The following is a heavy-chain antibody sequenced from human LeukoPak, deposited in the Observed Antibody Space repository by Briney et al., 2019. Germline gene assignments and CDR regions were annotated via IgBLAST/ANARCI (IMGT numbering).Heavy chain of an antibody. V-gene: IGHV3-23*01. Sequence: GGSLRLSCVASGFTFKNCAMSWVRQAPGKGLEWVSGINYSGGHKYYADSVKGRFTISRDSSKNTLSPQMNSLTTGDTAVYYCAKDDSMTLDHFDYWGQGALVTVSS. CDR3: AKDDSMTLDHFDY. J-gene: IGHJ4*02. CDR2: INYSGGHK. CDR1: GFTFKNCA. D-gene: IGHD4-11*01.